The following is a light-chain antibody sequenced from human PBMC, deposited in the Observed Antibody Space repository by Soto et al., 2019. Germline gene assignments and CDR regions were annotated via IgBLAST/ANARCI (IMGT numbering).Light chain of an antibody. CDR3: QQYNNWPPM. J-gene: IGKJ1*01. V-gene: IGKV3-15*01. CDR1: QNIGIA. Sequence: DIIMTQSPATLSVSPGERATLSCRASQNIGIALAWYQQKPGQAPRLLIYGATVRATGIPARFSGSASGTEFTLTITSPQSDDVALYYCQQYNNWPPMFGQGTKVDIK. CDR2: GAT.